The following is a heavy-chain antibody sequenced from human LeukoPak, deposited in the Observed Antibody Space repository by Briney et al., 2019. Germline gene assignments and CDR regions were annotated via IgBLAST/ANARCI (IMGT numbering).Heavy chain of an antibody. CDR3: ARDRITMVRGPPGDTKKGGHKGDY. CDR2: IIPILGIA. CDR1: GGTFSSYA. V-gene: IGHV1-69*04. J-gene: IGHJ4*02. Sequence: GASVKVSCKASGGTFSSYAISWVRQAPGQGLEWMGRIIPILGIANYAQKFQGRVTITAGKSTSTAYMELSSLRSEDTAVYYCARDRITMVRGPPGDTKKGGHKGDYWGQGTLVTVSS. D-gene: IGHD3-10*01.